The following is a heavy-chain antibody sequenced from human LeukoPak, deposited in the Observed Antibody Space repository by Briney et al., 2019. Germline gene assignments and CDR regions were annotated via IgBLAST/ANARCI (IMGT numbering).Heavy chain of an antibody. D-gene: IGHD6-19*01. CDR2: ISYDGTNT. CDR3: AKDSGIAVASSLFDY. J-gene: IGHJ4*02. CDR1: GFTFSSYA. V-gene: IGHV3-30*04. Sequence: PGRSLRLSCSASGFTFSSYAMHWVRQAPGKGLEWVAVISYDGTNTYYADSVKGRFTISRDNSKNTLYLQMNSLRAEDTAVYYCAKDSGIAVASSLFDYWGQGTLVTVSS.